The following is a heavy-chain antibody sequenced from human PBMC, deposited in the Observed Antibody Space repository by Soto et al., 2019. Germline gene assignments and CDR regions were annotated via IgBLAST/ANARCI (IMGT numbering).Heavy chain of an antibody. Sequence: PGGSLRLSCAASGFTFSSYAMSWVRQAPGKGLEWVSAISGSGGYTYYADSVKGRFTISRDNSKNTLYLQMNSLRAEDTAVYHCAKDRRYRGSYRGFDYYFEYWGQGALVTVPS. CDR2: ISGSGGYT. D-gene: IGHD1-26*01. CDR1: GFTFSSYA. CDR3: AKDRRYRGSYRGFDYYFEY. J-gene: IGHJ4*02. V-gene: IGHV3-23*01.